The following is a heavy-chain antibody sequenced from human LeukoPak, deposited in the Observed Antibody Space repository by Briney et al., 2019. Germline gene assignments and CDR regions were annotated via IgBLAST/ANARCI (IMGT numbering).Heavy chain of an antibody. V-gene: IGHV1-46*01. CDR3: ARDSGSYYGKIPGDYFDY. D-gene: IGHD1-26*01. Sequence: ASVKVSCKASGYTFTSYYMHWVRQAPGQGLEWMGIINPSGGSTSYAQKFQGRVTMTRDTSTSTVYMELSSLRSEDTAVYYCARDSGSYYGKIPGDYFDYWGQGTLVTVSS. J-gene: IGHJ4*02. CDR1: GYTFTSYY. CDR2: INPSGGST.